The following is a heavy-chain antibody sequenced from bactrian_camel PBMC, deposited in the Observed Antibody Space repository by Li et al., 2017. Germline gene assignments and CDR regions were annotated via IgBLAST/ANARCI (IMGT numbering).Heavy chain of an antibody. D-gene: IGHD6*01. J-gene: IGHJ6*01. CDR3: ARFLGTWFGS. V-gene: IGHV3S6*01. Sequence: HVQLVESGGGSVQAGGSLRLSCAASGFTFSNNWMHRVRQAPGKGLEWVASIYTDDMSTHSSESVKGRFTISRDNAKNTVNLIMNSLKTEDTAVYYCARFLGTWFGSWGQGTQVTVS. CDR2: IYTDDMST. CDR1: GFTFSNNW.